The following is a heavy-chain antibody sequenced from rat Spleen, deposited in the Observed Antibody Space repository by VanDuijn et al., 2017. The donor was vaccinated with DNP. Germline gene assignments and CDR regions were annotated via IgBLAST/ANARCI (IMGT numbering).Heavy chain of an antibody. Sequence: EVKLVESGGGLVQPGRSLKLSCAASGFIFSNYWMTWIRQAPGKGLEWVATISYDGSDTYYRDSMKGRFTISRDNAKNTLYLQMDSLRSEDTATYYCTTERPNGFAYWGQGTLVTVSS. J-gene: IGHJ3*01. CDR2: ISYDGSDT. CDR3: TTERPNGFAY. D-gene: IGHD5-1*01. V-gene: IGHV5-29*01. CDR1: GFIFSNYW.